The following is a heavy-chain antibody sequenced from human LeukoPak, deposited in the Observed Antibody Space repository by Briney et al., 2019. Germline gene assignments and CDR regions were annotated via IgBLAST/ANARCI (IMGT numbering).Heavy chain of an antibody. CDR3: ARESGSVTSEVDFDY. CDR1: GFTFSSYR. D-gene: IGHD4-17*01. Sequence: GGSLRLSCAASGFTFSSYRMSWVRQAPGKGLEWVATIRQDGSQGYYVDSVKGRFTISRDNAKNSLYLQMNSLRAEDTAVYYCARESGSVTSEVDFDYQGQGTLVTVSS. J-gene: IGHJ4*02. V-gene: IGHV3-7*01. CDR2: IRQDGSQG.